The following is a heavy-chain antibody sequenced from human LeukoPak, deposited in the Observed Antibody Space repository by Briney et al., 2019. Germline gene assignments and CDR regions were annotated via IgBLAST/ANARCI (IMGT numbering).Heavy chain of an antibody. V-gene: IGHV2-5*02. J-gene: IGHJ4*02. CDR2: IFWDGDK. D-gene: IGHD3-22*01. CDR3: APLKGDIVVDSH. Sequence: SGPTLVKPTQTLTLTCTFSGFSLSTSGMPVGWIRQPPGKALEWLALIFWDGDKRYRPALKSRLTITKDTSKNHVVLTMTNMDPVDTATYYCAPLKGDIVVDSHWGQGTLVTVSS. CDR1: GFSLSTSGMP.